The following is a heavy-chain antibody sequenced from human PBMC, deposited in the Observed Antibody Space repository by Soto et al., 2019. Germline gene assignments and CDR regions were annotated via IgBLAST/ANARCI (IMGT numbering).Heavy chain of an antibody. CDR3: ARSTVMTLGGMDV. J-gene: IGHJ6*02. Sequence: WTWIRQPPGKGLEWIGYIYYSGSTNYNPSLKSRVTISVDTSKNQFSLKLNSVTAADTAMYYCARSTVMTLGGMDVWGQGTTVTVSS. D-gene: IGHD4-17*01. CDR2: IYYSGST. V-gene: IGHV4-59*01.